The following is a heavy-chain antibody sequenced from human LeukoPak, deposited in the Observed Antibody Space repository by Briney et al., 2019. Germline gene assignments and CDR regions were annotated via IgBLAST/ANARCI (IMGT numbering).Heavy chain of an antibody. D-gene: IGHD6-6*01. V-gene: IGHV3-48*03. Sequence: PGGSLRLSCAASGFTFSSCEMNWVRQAPGKGLEWVSYISSSGSTIYYADSVKGRFTISRDNAKNSLYLQMNSLRAEDTAVYYCAREARYWYFDLWGRGTLVTVSS. J-gene: IGHJ2*01. CDR1: GFTFSSCE. CDR2: ISSSGSTI. CDR3: AREARYWYFDL.